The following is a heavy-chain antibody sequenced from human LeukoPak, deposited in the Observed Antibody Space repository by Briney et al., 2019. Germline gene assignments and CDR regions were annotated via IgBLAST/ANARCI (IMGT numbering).Heavy chain of an antibody. CDR2: ISYDGSNK. Sequence: VRSLRLSCAASGFTFSSYAMHWVRQAPGKGLEWVAVISYDGSNKYYADSVKGRFTISRDNSKNTLYLQMNSLRAEDTAVYYCARASYTIRHFDYWGQGTLVTVSS. J-gene: IGHJ4*02. CDR1: GFTFSSYA. D-gene: IGHD5-18*01. CDR3: ARASYTIRHFDY. V-gene: IGHV3-30-3*01.